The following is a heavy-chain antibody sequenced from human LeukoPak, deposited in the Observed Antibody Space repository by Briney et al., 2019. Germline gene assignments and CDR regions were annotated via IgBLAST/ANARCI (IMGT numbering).Heavy chain of an antibody. CDR1: GFTISNAW. Sequence: GGSLRLSCAASGFTISNAWMSWVRQAPGKGLEWVGRIKSKTDGGTTDYAAPVKGRFTISRDDSKNTLYLQMNSLKTEDTAVYYCTTGSDYYGSGSYYPFDYWGQGTLVTVSS. J-gene: IGHJ4*02. CDR3: TTGSDYYGSGSYYPFDY. CDR2: IKSKTDGGTT. D-gene: IGHD3-10*01. V-gene: IGHV3-15*01.